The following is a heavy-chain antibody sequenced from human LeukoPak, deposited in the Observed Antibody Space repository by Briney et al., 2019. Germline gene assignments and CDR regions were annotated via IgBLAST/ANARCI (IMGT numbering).Heavy chain of an antibody. V-gene: IGHV1-2*02. Sequence: ASVKVSCKGSGNTLTELSMHWVRQAPGQGLEWMGWINPNSGGTNYTQKFQGRVTMTRDTSTSTAYMELSRLRSDDTAVYYCARVRGYYDILTGYYQNWFDPWGQGTLVTVSS. D-gene: IGHD3-9*01. CDR1: GNTLTELS. CDR2: INPNSGGT. CDR3: ARVRGYYDILTGYYQNWFDP. J-gene: IGHJ5*01.